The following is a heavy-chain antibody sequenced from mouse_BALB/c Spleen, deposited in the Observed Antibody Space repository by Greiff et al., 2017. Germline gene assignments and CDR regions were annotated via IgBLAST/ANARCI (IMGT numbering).Heavy chain of an antibody. CDR2: ISSGGSYT. J-gene: IGHJ4*01. D-gene: IGHD2-1*01. Sequence: EVQGVESGGDLVKPGGSLKLSCAASGFTFSSYGMSWVRQTPDKRLEWVATISSGGSYTYYPDSVKGRFTISRDNAKNTLYLQMSSLKSEDTAMYYCARDGNYGGAMDYWGQGTSVTVSS. CDR1: GFTFSSYG. CDR3: ARDGNYGGAMDY. V-gene: IGHV5-6*01.